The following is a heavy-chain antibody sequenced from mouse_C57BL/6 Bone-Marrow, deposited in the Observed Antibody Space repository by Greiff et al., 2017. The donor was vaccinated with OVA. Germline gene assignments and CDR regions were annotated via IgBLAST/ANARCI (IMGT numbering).Heavy chain of an antibody. CDR2: IHPNSGST. CDR3: AHYYGTSYNFDV. Sequence: QVQLQQPGAELVKPGASVKLSCKASGYTFTSYWMHWVKQRPGKGLEWIGMIHPNSGSTNYNEKFKSKATLTVDKSSNTTYLQLSSLTSKDSAVYYCAHYYGTSYNFDVWGTGTTVTVSS. D-gene: IGHD1-1*01. J-gene: IGHJ1*03. CDR1: GYTFTSYW. V-gene: IGHV1-64*01.